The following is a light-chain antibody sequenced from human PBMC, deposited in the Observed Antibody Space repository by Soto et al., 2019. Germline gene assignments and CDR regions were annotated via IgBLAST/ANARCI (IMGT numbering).Light chain of an antibody. CDR1: QSIGNW. J-gene: IGKJ1*01. CDR2: KAS. CDR3: QQYHSNTWT. V-gene: IGKV1-5*03. Sequence: DIKMTQSPSTLSASVGDTVTISCRASQSIGNWLAWYQQKPGKAPKLLIYKASNLQSGVPSRFSGSGSGTEFTLSISSLQPDDFSSYYCQQYHSNTWTFGHGTKVEIK.